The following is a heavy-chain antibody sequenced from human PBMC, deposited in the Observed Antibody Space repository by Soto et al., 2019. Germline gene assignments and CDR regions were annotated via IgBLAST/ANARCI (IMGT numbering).Heavy chain of an antibody. CDR2: IYPGDSDT. D-gene: IGHD5-18*01. J-gene: IGHJ4*02. V-gene: IGHV5-51*01. CDR3: ARRGIQLWTQSDY. Sequence: SLKISCKGSGYSFTNYWIGWVRQMPGKGLEWMGIIYPGDSDTRYSPSFQGQVTISADKSISTAYLQWSSLKASDTAMYYCARRGIQLWTQSDYWGQGTLVTVSS. CDR1: GYSFTNYW.